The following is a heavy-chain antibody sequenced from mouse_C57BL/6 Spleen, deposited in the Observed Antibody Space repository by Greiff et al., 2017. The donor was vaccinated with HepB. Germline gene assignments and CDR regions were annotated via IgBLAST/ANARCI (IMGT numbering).Heavy chain of an antibody. J-gene: IGHJ2*01. D-gene: IGHD1-1*01. CDR2: ISYDGSN. V-gene: IGHV3-6*01. Sequence: ESGPGLVKPSQSLSLTCSVTGYSITSGYYWNWIRQFPGNKLEWMGYISYDGSNNYNPSLKNRISITRDTSKNQFFLKLNSVTTEDTATYYCARESYGSTGLDYWGQGTTLTVSS. CDR1: GYSITSGYY. CDR3: ARESYGSTGLDY.